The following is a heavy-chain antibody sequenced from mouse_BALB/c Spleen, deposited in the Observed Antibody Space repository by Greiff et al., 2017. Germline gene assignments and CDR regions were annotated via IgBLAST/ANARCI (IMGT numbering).Heavy chain of an antibody. D-gene: IGHD2-14*01. Sequence: EVQVVESGGDLVKPGGSLKLSCAASGFTFSSYGMSWVRQTPDKRLEWVATISSGGSYTYYPDSVKGRFTISRDNAKNTLYLQMSSLKSEDTAMYYCARQEVRRAMDYWGQGTSVTVSS. V-gene: IGHV5-6*01. CDR3: ARQEVRRAMDY. CDR2: ISSGGSYT. J-gene: IGHJ4*01. CDR1: GFTFSSYG.